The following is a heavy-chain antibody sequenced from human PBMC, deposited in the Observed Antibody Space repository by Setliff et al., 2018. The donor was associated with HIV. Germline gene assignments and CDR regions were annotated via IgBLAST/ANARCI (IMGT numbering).Heavy chain of an antibody. J-gene: IGHJ6*03. Sequence: PSETLSLTCTVSGGSISSSSYYWGWIRQPPGKGLEWIGSIYYSGSTYYNPSLKSRVTISVDTSKNQFSLKLSSVTAADTAVYYCARAFFFDTSGYRSYYHYMDVWGKGTTVTVSS. CDR3: ARAFFFDTSGYRSYYHYMDV. V-gene: IGHV4-39*01. D-gene: IGHD3-22*01. CDR2: IYYSGST. CDR1: GGSISSSSYY.